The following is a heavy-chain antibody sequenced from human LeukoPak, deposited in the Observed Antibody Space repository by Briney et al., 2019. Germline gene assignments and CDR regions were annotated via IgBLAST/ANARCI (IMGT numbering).Heavy chain of an antibody. CDR3: ASRISGRGAFDI. Sequence: SETLSLTCTVSGGSISSYYWSWIRQPAGKGLEWIGRIYTSGSTNYNPSLKSRVTMSVDKSKNQFSLKLSSVTAADTAVYYCASRISGRGAFDIWGQGTMVTVSS. CDR1: GGSISSYY. D-gene: IGHD2-15*01. J-gene: IGHJ3*02. V-gene: IGHV4-4*07. CDR2: IYTSGST.